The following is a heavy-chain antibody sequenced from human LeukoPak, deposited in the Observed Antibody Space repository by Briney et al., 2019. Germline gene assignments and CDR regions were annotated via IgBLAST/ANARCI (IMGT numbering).Heavy chain of an antibody. D-gene: IGHD3-10*01. CDR1: GGSISSYY. V-gene: IGHV4-4*07. Sequence: PSETLSLTCTVSGGSISSYYWSWIRQPAGKGLEWIGRIYTSGSTNYNPSLKSRVTISVDTSKNQFSLKLSSVTAADTAVYYCATSLDMVIFDSWGLGTLVTVSS. CDR3: ATSLDMVIFDS. CDR2: IYTSGST. J-gene: IGHJ4*02.